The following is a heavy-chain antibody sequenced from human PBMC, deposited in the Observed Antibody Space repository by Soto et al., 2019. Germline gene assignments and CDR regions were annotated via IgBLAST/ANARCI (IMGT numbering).Heavy chain of an antibody. Sequence: QVQLVESGGGVVQPGRSLRLSCTASGFLLNTYGMHWVRQAPGKGLEWVAVTWYDGRNKYYADSVQGRFFISRDNSKNTLYLEMDSLSAGDTAVYYWARGGGSGKNGMDVWGQGTTVTVSS. CDR2: TWYDGRNK. CDR1: GFLLNTYG. V-gene: IGHV3-33*01. CDR3: ARGGGSGKNGMDV. D-gene: IGHD3-10*01. J-gene: IGHJ6*02.